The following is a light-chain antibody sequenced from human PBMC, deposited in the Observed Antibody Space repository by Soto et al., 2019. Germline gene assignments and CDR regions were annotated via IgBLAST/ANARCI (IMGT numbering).Light chain of an antibody. CDR1: SSDVGGYNY. CDR2: EVS. J-gene: IGLJ2*01. Sequence: QSVLTQPPYASGSPGQSVTISCTGTSSDVGGYNYVSWYQQHPGKAPKLMIYEVSKRPSGVPDRFSGSKSGNTASLTVSGLQAEDEADYYCSSYAGSNNVVFVGGTKLTVL. V-gene: IGLV2-8*01. CDR3: SSYAGSNNVV.